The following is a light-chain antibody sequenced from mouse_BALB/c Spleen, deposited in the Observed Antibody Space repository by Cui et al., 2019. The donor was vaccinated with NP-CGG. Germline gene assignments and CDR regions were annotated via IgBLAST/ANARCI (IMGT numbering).Light chain of an antibody. CDR3: ALWYSNHWV. Sequence: QAVVTQESALTTSPGETVTLTCRSSTGAVTTSNYANWVQEKPDQLLTGIIGGTKNRAPGVPARFSGSLIGDKAALTITGAQPEDEAIYFCALWYSNHWVFGGGTKLTVL. CDR1: TGAVTTSNY. V-gene: IGLV1*01. J-gene: IGLJ1*01. CDR2: GTK.